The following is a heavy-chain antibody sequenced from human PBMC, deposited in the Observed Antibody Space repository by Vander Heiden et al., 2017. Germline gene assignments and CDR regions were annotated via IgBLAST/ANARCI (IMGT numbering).Heavy chain of an antibody. CDR1: GFTFSTYS. CDR2: ITGSGDKT. CDR3: AKALGPQTSYFDY. J-gene: IGHJ4*02. V-gene: IGHV3-23*01. D-gene: IGHD7-27*01. Sequence: EVQLLQSGGDLVQPGGSLRLSCAASGFTFSTYSMSWVRQAPGKGLEWVSTITGSGDKTYYADSVKGRFTISRDNSKTTLYLHMNSLRAEDTAVYYCAKALGPQTSYFDYWGQGALVTVSS.